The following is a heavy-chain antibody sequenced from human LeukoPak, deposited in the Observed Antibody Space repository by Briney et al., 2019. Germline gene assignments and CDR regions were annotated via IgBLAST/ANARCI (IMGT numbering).Heavy chain of an antibody. J-gene: IGHJ4*02. CDR2: IYYSGST. CDR3: ARQSIAVAGYPDY. Sequence: SETLSLTCAVYGGSFSGYYWSWIRQPPGKGLEWIGSIYYSGSTYYNSSLRSRLTISVDRSKNQFSLRLSSVTAADTAVYYCARQSIAVAGYPDYWGQGTLVTVSS. D-gene: IGHD6-19*01. V-gene: IGHV4-34*01. CDR1: GGSFSGYY.